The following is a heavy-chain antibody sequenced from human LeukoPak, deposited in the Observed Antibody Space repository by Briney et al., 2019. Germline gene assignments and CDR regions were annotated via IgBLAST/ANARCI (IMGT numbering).Heavy chain of an antibody. CDR2: IYHSGST. Sequence: SESLSLTCAVYGGSFSGYYWSWIRQPPGKGLEWIGEIYHSGSTNYNPSLKSRVTISVETSKNQFFLKLSSVTAADTAVYYCARGYYYDSSGYYFPHDAFDIWGQGTMVTVSS. J-gene: IGHJ3*02. D-gene: IGHD3-22*01. CDR3: ARGYYYDSSGYYFPHDAFDI. V-gene: IGHV4-34*01. CDR1: GGSFSGYY.